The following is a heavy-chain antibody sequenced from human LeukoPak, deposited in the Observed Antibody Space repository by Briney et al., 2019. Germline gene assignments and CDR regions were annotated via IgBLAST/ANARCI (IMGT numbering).Heavy chain of an antibody. CDR3: TRGAPQADVFDI. V-gene: IGHV3-15*01. Sequence: GGSLRLSCAASGFTFSVTWMSWVRQAPGRGLEWVGRFKSKVAGGTTDYAAPVAGRFTISGDDSKNMLYLQMNSLKTEDTGVYYCTRGAPQADVFDIWGQGTMVTVSS. J-gene: IGHJ3*02. D-gene: IGHD1-26*01. CDR2: FKSKVAGGTT. CDR1: GFTFSVTW.